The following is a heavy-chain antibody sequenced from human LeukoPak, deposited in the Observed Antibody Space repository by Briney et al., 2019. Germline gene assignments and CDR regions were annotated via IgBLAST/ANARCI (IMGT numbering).Heavy chain of an antibody. CDR2: IYSGGST. J-gene: IGHJ5*02. V-gene: IGHV3-53*01. CDR3: AREIVVVPAAGTNNWFDP. D-gene: IGHD2-2*01. CDR1: GFTVSSNY. Sequence: SGGSLRLSCAASGFTVSSNYMNWVRQAPGKGLEWVSVIYSGGSTYYADSVKGRFTISRDNSKNTLCLQMNSLRAEDTAVYYCAREIVVVPAAGTNNWFDPWGQGTLVTVSS.